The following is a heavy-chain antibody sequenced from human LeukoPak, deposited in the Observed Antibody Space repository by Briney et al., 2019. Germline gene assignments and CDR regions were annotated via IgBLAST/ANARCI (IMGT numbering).Heavy chain of an antibody. CDR3: ARTTEGGYTYDYFYYYYMDV. CDR2: IYYSGST. D-gene: IGHD5-18*01. J-gene: IGHJ6*03. Sequence: PSETLSLTCTVSGGSISSYYWSWIREPPGKGLEWIGYIYYSGSTNYKPSLKSRVTISVDSSKNQFSLKPSSVTAADTAVYYCARTTEGGYTYDYFYYYYMDVWGKGTTVTISS. V-gene: IGHV4-59*01. CDR1: GGSISSYY.